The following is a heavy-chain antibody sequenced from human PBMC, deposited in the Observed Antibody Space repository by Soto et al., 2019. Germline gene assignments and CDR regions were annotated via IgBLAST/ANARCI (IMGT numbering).Heavy chain of an antibody. CDR1: EFTFSDYI. V-gene: IGHV3-48*01. CDR3: AREWEPDAFDI. CDR2: ISSTSSTI. Sequence: PGGALRRSCAASEFTFSDYIMNWVRQAPGKGLEWVSYISSTSSTIYYADSVKGRFTISRDNAKNSLYLQMNSLRAEDTAVYYCAREWEPDAFDIWGQGTMVTVSS. J-gene: IGHJ3*02. D-gene: IGHD1-26*01.